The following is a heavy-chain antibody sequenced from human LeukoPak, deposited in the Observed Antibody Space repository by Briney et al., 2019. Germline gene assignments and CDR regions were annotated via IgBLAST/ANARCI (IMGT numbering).Heavy chain of an antibody. J-gene: IGHJ6*02. CDR3: ATGADYGGYAEYCHYGMDV. CDR2: IYSGGST. Sequence: GGSLRLSCAASGFTVSSNYMSWVRQAPGKGLEWVSVIYSGGSTYYADSVKGRFTISRDNSKNTLYLQMNSLRVEDTAVYYCATGADYGGYAEYCHYGMDVWGQGTTVTVS. CDR1: GFTVSSNY. V-gene: IGHV3-66*01. D-gene: IGHD5-12*01.